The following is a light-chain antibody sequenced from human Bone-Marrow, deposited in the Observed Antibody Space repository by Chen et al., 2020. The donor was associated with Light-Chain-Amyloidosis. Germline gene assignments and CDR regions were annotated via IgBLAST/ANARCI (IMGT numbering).Light chain of an antibody. CDR3: QSYDDNNHVI. CDR2: EHK. CDR1: SGSIASNY. V-gene: IGLV6-57*01. Sequence: NFMLTQPHSVSESPGKTVAISCTRSSGSIASNYVQWYQQRPRSSPTPLIYEHKQRPSGVPDRFSGSIDRSSNSASLSISGLETEDGADYYCQSYDDNNHVIFGGGTKLTVL. J-gene: IGLJ2*01.